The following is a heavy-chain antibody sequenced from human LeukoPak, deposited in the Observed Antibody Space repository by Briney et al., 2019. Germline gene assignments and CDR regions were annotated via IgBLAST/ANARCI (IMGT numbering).Heavy chain of an antibody. Sequence: GGSLRLSCAASGFTFSTYGMHWVRQAPGKGLEWVAFIRYDGSNKYYADSVKGRFTISRDNSKNTLYLQMNSLRAEDTAVYYCAKDLGGVIVQSPEGYWGQGTLVTVSS. J-gene: IGHJ4*02. V-gene: IGHV3-30*02. CDR1: GFTFSTYG. CDR2: IRYDGSNK. D-gene: IGHD3-16*02. CDR3: AKDLGGVIVQSPEGY.